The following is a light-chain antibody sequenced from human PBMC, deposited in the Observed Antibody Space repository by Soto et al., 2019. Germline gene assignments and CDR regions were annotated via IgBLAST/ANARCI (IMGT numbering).Light chain of an antibody. CDR2: LGS. J-gene: IGKJ2*01. V-gene: IGKV2-28*01. CDR3: MQTLQAPYT. Sequence: DIVMTQSPLSLSVTPGEPASISCRSSQSLLASNGFTYLDWYLQRPGQSPQLLVYLGSNRASGVPDRFSGSGSGTDFTLKISRVEAEDVVVYYCMQTLQAPYTFGQGTKLEI. CDR1: QSLLASNGFTY.